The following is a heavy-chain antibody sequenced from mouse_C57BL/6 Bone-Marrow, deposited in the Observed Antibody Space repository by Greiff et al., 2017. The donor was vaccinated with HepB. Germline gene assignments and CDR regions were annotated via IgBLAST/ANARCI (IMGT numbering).Heavy chain of an antibody. CDR2: IYPGNSDT. CDR3: TPYGYDVDYYAMDY. J-gene: IGHJ4*01. D-gene: IGHD2-2*01. V-gene: IGHV1-5*01. CDR1: GYTFTSYW. Sequence: EVQLQQSGTVLARPGASVKMSCKTSGYTFTSYWMHWVNQRPGQGLEWIGAIYPGNSDTSYNQKFKGKAKLTAVTSASTAYMELSSLTNEDSAVYYCTPYGYDVDYYAMDYWGQGTSVTVSS.